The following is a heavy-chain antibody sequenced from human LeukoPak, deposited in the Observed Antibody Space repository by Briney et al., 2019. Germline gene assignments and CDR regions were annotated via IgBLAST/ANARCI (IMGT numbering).Heavy chain of an antibody. CDR1: GFTFSAYW. D-gene: IGHD3-10*01. V-gene: IGHV3-7*01. CDR3: ASYYYGSGTSLGY. Sequence: GGSLRLSCAASGFTFSAYWVTWVRQAPGKGLEWVANINPASSEKYYVGSVKGRFTISRDNAKNSLYLQMNSLRAEDTAVYYCASYYYGSGTSLGYWGQGTLVTVSS. CDR2: INPASSEK. J-gene: IGHJ4*02.